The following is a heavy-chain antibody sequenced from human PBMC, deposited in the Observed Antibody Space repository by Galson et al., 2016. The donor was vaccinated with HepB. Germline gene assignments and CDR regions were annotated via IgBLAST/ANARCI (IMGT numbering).Heavy chain of an antibody. CDR1: GFIFRSYA. D-gene: IGHD3-3*02. CDR2: ISYDGSKK. CDR3: ARDLAEFKYGMDV. V-gene: IGHV3-30-3*01. Sequence: SLRLSCAASGFIFRSYAMHWVRQAPGKGLEWVAVISYDGSKKYHADSVKGRFTISRDNSKNTLYLQMNSLRVEDTAVYYCARDLAEFKYGMDVWGQGTTVTVSS. J-gene: IGHJ6*02.